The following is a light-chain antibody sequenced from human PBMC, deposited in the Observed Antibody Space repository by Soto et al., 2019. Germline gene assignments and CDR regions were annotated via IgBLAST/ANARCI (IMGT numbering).Light chain of an antibody. CDR2: EVT. V-gene: IGLV2-18*02. CDR1: SSDIAKYNR. Sequence: QSVLTQPPCVSGSPGQSVTISCTGTSSDIAKYNRVSWYQLPPGTAPKLMIYEVTNRPSGVPDRFSGSKSANTASLTISGLQAEDEADYYCASYTTSDTYVFGTGTKLTV. CDR3: ASYTTSDTYV. J-gene: IGLJ1*01.